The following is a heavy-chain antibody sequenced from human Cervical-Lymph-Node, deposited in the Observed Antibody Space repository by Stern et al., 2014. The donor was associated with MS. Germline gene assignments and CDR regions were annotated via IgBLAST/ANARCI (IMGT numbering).Heavy chain of an antibody. CDR3: AREVTNMFYYGMDV. J-gene: IGHJ6*02. D-gene: IGHD2/OR15-2a*01. CDR1: GDSVDNDKYY. Sequence: QVQLQESGPGLVKSSETLSLTCTVSGDSVDNDKYYWSWIRQPPGKGLEWIGFISYSGRSNYNPSLRSRVTLSLDTSKNQVSLKLTSGTAADTAVYYCAREVTNMFYYGMDVWGQGTTVTVSS. CDR2: ISYSGRS. V-gene: IGHV4-61*01.